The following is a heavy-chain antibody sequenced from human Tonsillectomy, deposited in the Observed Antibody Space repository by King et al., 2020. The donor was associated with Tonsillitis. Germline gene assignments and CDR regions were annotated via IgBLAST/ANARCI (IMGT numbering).Heavy chain of an antibody. CDR3: VRDRGYTYGPFDY. CDR1: GGSISSYY. J-gene: IGHJ4*02. CDR2: IHYSGST. D-gene: IGHD5-18*01. Sequence: VQLQESGPGLVKPSETLPLTCTVSGGSISSYYWSWIRQPPGKGLEWLGYIHYSGSTNYNPSLKSRVTISIDTSKNQFSLKLSSVTAADTAVYYCVRDRGYTYGPFDYWVQGTLVTVSS. V-gene: IGHV4-59*01.